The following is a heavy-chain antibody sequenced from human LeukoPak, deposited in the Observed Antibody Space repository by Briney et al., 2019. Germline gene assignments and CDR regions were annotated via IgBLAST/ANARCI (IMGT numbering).Heavy chain of an antibody. D-gene: IGHD5-24*01. J-gene: IGHJ4*02. CDR3: AKEATMTAYNFDY. V-gene: IGHV3-7*01. Sequence: GGSLRLSCVTSGFTFSNYWMAWVRQAPGKGLEWVANLNPDVSEKYYVDSVKGRFTISRDSAKNSLYLQMSSLRAEDTAVYYCAKEATMTAYNFDYWGQGILVAVSS. CDR2: LNPDVSEK. CDR1: GFTFSNYW.